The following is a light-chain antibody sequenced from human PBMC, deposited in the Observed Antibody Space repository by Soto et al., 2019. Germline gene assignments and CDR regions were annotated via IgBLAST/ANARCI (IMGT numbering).Light chain of an antibody. J-gene: IGKJ1*01. CDR1: QTISSW. Sequence: IQLTQSPSSRSASLGDRVTITCRASQTISSWLAWYQQKPGKAPKLLIYDASSLESGVPSRFRGSGSGTEFTLTISSLQPDDFETYYCQQYNSYSWTFGQGTKVDIK. CDR3: QQYNSYSWT. CDR2: DAS. V-gene: IGKV1-5*01.